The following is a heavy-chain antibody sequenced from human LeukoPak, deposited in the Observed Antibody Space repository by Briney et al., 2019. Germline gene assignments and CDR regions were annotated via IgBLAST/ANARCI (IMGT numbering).Heavy chain of an antibody. CDR3: ARHNDFWSGYDY. V-gene: IGHV3-53*01. J-gene: IGHJ4*02. CDR1: GFTDSSNY. CDR2: IYSGGST. D-gene: IGHD3-3*01. Sequence: PGGSLRLPRAASGFTDSSNYMSWVRQAPGKGLEWVSVIYSGGSTYYADSVKGRFTISRDNSKNTLYLQMNSLRAEDTAVYYCARHNDFWSGYDYWGQGTLVTVSS.